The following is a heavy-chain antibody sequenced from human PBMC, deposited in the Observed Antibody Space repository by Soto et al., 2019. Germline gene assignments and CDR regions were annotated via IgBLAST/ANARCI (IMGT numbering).Heavy chain of an antibody. CDR3: ASRPNTSLRSSSSWYTLHFDY. D-gene: IGHD6-13*01. V-gene: IGHV4-34*01. J-gene: IGHJ4*02. CDR1: GGSFSGYY. CDR2: INHSGST. Sequence: SETLSLTCAVYGGSFSGYYWSWIRQPPWKGLEWIGEINHSGSTNYNPSLKSRATISVDTSKNQFALKLSSVTAADTAVYYCASRPNTSLRSSSSWYTLHFDYWGQGTLVTVSS.